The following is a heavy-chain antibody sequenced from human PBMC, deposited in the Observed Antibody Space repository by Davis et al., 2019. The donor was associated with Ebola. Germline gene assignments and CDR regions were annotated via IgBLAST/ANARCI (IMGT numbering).Heavy chain of an antibody. CDR1: GGSISSYY. J-gene: IGHJ4*02. CDR3: ANFGGNFASFDY. V-gene: IGHV4-59*12. CDR2: IYYSGST. Sequence: PSETLSLTCTVSGGSISSYYWSWIRQPPGKGLEWIGYIYYSGSTNYNPSLKSRVTISVDTSKNQFSLKLSSVTAADTAVYYCANFGGNFASFDYWGQGTLVTVSS. D-gene: IGHD4-23*01.